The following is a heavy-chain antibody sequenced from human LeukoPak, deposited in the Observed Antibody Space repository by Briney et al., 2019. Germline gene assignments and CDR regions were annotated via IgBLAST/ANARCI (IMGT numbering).Heavy chain of an antibody. V-gene: IGHV1-18*01. CDR1: GGTFSSYA. CDR2: ISAYNGDT. D-gene: IGHD3/OR15-3a*01. J-gene: IGHJ6*02. CDR3: ARDSSPIIPFWAGLDYYYYGMDV. Sequence: ASVKVSCKASGGTFSSYAISWVRQAPGQGLEWMGWISAYNGDTNYAQKLQGRVTMTTDTSTSTAYMELRSLRSDDTAVYYCARDSSPIIPFWAGLDYYYYGMDVWGQGTTVTVSS.